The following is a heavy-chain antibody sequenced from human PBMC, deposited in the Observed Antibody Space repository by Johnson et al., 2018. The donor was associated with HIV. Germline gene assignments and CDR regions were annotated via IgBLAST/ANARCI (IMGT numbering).Heavy chain of an antibody. CDR2: IKEDGNEK. CDR1: GFIFSSYW. Sequence: VQLVESGGGEVQPGRSLRLSCAASGFIFSSYWMSWVRQAPGKGLEWVDNIKEDGNEKYYLDPVKGRFSISRDNSKNTLYLQMNSLRAEDTAVYYCAKDQWSSSWTNDAFDFWGQGTMVTVSS. J-gene: IGHJ3*01. D-gene: IGHD6-13*01. CDR3: AKDQWSSSWTNDAFDF. V-gene: IGHV3-7*01.